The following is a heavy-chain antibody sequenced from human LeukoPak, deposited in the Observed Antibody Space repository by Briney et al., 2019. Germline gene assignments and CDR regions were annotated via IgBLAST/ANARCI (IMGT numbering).Heavy chain of an antibody. Sequence: ASVKVSYKASGYTFTSYYMHWVRQAPGQGLEWMGIINPSGGSTSYAQKFQGRVTMTRNTSTSTAYMELSSLRSEDTAVYYCATGALGDAYHRGIDVWGQGTTVTVSS. CDR2: INPSGGST. V-gene: IGHV1-46*01. CDR3: ATGALGDAYHRGIDV. CDR1: GYTFTSYY. D-gene: IGHD2-21*02. J-gene: IGHJ6*02.